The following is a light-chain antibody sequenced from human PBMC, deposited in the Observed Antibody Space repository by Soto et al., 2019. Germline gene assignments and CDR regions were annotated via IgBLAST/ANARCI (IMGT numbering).Light chain of an antibody. J-gene: IGKJ2*01. CDR1: QSLVYTDGSTH. CDR2: KAS. CDR3: MQGTHWPYT. Sequence: DVVMTQSPLSLPVTLGQPASISCRSSQSLVYTDGSTHLSWFQQRPGQSPRRLIYKASDRDSGVPNRFSSSAASTDSTLKISRVEAEDVGIYYCMQGTHWPYTFGQGTKLEIK. V-gene: IGKV2-30*01.